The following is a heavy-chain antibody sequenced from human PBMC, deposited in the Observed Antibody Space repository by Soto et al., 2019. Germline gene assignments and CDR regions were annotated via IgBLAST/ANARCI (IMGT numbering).Heavy chain of an antibody. CDR2: IYYSGST. J-gene: IGHJ5*02. Sequence: PSETLSLTCTVSGGSISSSSYYWGWIRQPPGKGLEWIGSIYYSGSTYYNPSLKSRVTISVDTSKNQFSLKLSSVTAADTAVYYCARPHLVSYNWFDPWGQGTLVTVSS. CDR3: ARPHLVSYNWFDP. D-gene: IGHD1-20*01. V-gene: IGHV4-39*01. CDR1: GGSISSSSYY.